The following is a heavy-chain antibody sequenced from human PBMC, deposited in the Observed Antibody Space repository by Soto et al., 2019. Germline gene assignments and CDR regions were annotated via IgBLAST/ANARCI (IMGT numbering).Heavy chain of an antibody. D-gene: IGHD3-16*01. V-gene: IGHV1-18*04. Sequence: ASVKVSCKASGYTFSSYGITWVRQAPGQGLEWMGWISVYNGNTNYAQKLQGRVTMTTDTSTSTAYMEVRSLRSDDKDVYYCARDCGSLWGQGTLVTVSS. CDR3: ARDCGSL. J-gene: IGHJ4*02. CDR2: ISVYNGNT. CDR1: GYTFSSYG.